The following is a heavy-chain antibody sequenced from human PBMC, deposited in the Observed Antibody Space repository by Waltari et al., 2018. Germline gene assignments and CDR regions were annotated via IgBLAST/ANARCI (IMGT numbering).Heavy chain of an antibody. J-gene: IGHJ4*02. CDR2: ISSSSSTI. D-gene: IGHD5-12*01. Sequence: EVQLVESGGGLVQPGGSLRLSCAASGFTFSSYSMNWVRQAPGKGLEWVSYISSSSSTIYDADSVKGRFTITRDNAKNSLYLQMNSLRAEDTAVYYCAAALSRDGYNYLYFDYWGQGTLVTVSS. CDR3: AAALSRDGYNYLYFDY. CDR1: GFTFSSYS. V-gene: IGHV3-48*04.